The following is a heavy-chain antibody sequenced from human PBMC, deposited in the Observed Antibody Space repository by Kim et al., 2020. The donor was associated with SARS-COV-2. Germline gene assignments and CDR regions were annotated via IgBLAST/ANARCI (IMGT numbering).Heavy chain of an antibody. D-gene: IGHD5-12*01. CDR2: INWDGGST. J-gene: IGHJ4*02. Sequence: GGSLRLSCAASGFTFDDYTMHWVRQAPGKGLEWVSVINWDGGSTYYADSVKGRFTISRDNSKNSLYLQMNSLRTEDTALYYCVAPGGYWGQGTLVTVSS. CDR1: GFTFDDYT. V-gene: IGHV3-43*01. CDR3: VAPGGY.